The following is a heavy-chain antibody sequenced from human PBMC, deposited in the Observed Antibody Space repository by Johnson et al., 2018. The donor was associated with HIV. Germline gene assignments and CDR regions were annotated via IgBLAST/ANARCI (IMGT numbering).Heavy chain of an antibody. J-gene: IGHJ3*02. D-gene: IGHD6-13*01. Sequence: VQLVESGGALVQPGGSLRLSCAASGFTFSSYWMSWVRQAPGKGLEWVANIKQDGSEKYYVDSVKGRFTISRDNAKNSLYLQMNSLRAEDTAVYYCARAGGGIAVAGTRAFDIWGQGTMVTVSS. CDR2: IKQDGSEK. V-gene: IGHV3-7*05. CDR1: GFTFSSYW. CDR3: ARAGGGIAVAGTRAFDI.